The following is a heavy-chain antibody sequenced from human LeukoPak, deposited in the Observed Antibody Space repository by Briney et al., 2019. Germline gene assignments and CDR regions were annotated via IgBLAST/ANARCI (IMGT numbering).Heavy chain of an antibody. J-gene: IGHJ4*02. CDR3: TRRGAGYEPIDY. Sequence: SETLSLTCNVSGASISTNYWGWIRQSPGEGLEWIGSIYYSGSTYYSPSLKSRVTISIDTSKNQFSLKLSSVTAADTAVYYCTRRGAGYEPIDYWGQGTLVTVSS. CDR1: GASISTNY. CDR2: IYYSGST. D-gene: IGHD5-12*01. V-gene: IGHV4-39*01.